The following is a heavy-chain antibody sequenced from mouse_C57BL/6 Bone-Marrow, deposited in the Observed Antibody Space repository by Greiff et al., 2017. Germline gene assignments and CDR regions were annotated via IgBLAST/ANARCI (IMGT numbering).Heavy chain of an antibody. V-gene: IGHV1-53*01. Sequence: QVQLKQPGTELVKPGASVKLSCKASGYTLTSYWMHWVKQRPGQGLEWIGNINPSNGGTNYNEKFKSKATLTVDKSSSTAYMQLSSLTSEDSAVYYCAREGRPYSNYGFAYWGQGTLVTVSA. CDR2: INPSNGGT. J-gene: IGHJ3*01. CDR3: AREGRPYSNYGFAY. CDR1: GYTLTSYW. D-gene: IGHD2-5*01.